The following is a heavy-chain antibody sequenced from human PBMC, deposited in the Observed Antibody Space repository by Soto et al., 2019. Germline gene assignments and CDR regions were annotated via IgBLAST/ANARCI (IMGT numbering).Heavy chain of an antibody. CDR1: GFTVSSNY. CDR2: IYSGGST. CDR3: AREMYYDFLNWFDP. V-gene: IGHV3-66*01. Sequence: GGSLRLSCAASGFTVSSNYMSWVRQAPGKGLEWVSVIYSGGSTYYADSVKGRFTISRDNSKNTLYLQMNSLRAEDTAVYYCAREMYYDFLNWFDPWGQGTLVTVSS. D-gene: IGHD3-3*01. J-gene: IGHJ5*02.